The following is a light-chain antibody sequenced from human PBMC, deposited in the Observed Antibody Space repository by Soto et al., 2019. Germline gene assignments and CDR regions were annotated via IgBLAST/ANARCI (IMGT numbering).Light chain of an antibody. J-gene: IGKJ4*01. CDR1: QSISSY. V-gene: IGKV1-17*01. CDR2: AAS. CDR3: LQHNSYPLN. Sequence: IQMTQSPSSLSASVVDRVTITCRAIQSISSYLNWYQQKPGKAPKLLIYAASSLQSGVQSRFSGSGSGTEFTLTISSLQPEDFATYYCLQHNSYPLNFGGGTKVDIK.